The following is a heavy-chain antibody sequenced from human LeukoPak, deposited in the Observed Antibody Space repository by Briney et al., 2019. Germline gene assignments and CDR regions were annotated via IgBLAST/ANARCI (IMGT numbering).Heavy chain of an antibody. V-gene: IGHV3-23*01. CDR1: GFTFSSYA. Sequence: PGGSLRLSCAASGFTFSSYAMSWVRQAPGRGLEWVSAISGSGGSTYYADSVKGRFTISRDNSKNTLYLQMNSLRAEDTAVYHCAKDYGDYVGGFDNWFDPWGQGTLVTVSS. CDR3: AKDYGDYVGGFDNWFDP. D-gene: IGHD4-17*01. CDR2: ISGSGGST. J-gene: IGHJ5*02.